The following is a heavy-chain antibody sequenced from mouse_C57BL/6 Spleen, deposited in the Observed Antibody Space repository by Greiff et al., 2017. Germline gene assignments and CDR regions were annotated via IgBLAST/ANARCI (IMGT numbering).Heavy chain of an antibody. CDR2: INPSSGYT. CDR1: GYTFTSYT. Sequence: QVQLQQSGAELARPGASVKMSCKASGYTFTSYTMHWVKQRPGQGLEWIGYINPSSGYTKYNQKFKDKATLTADKSSSTAYMQLSSLTSEDSAVYYCARWGQHCIDYGGQGTTLTVSS. J-gene: IGHJ2*01. V-gene: IGHV1-4*01. CDR3: ARWGQHCIDY. D-gene: IGHD3-3*01.